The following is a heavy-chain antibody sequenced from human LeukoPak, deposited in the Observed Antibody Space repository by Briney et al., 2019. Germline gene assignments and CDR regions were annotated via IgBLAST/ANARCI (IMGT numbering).Heavy chain of an antibody. V-gene: IGHV3-23*01. D-gene: IGHD3-3*02. CDR1: GFTFSSSA. J-gene: IGHJ4*02. Sequence: PGGSLRLSCAASGFTFSSSAMSWVRQAPGKGLEWVSAISNNGGYTYYADSVKGRSTISRDNSKNTLYLQMNSLRAEDTAVYYCAKARISFDYWGQGTLVTVSS. CDR2: ISNNGGYT. CDR3: AKARISFDY.